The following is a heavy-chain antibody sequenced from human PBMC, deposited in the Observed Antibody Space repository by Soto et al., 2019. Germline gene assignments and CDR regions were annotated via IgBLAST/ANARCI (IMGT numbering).Heavy chain of an antibody. Sequence: EVQLVQSGAEVEKSGESLRISCEGSGYRFINHYISWVRQMPGKGLEWMGRIDPSDSYTHYNPSFQGHVTISTDKSINTAYLQWRSLKASDTAMYYCARHVAVGLQVVDAFDIWGQGTMVTVSS. CDR3: ARHVAVGLQVVDAFDI. CDR1: GYRFINHY. J-gene: IGHJ3*02. V-gene: IGHV5-10-1*01. D-gene: IGHD1-26*01. CDR2: IDPSDSYT.